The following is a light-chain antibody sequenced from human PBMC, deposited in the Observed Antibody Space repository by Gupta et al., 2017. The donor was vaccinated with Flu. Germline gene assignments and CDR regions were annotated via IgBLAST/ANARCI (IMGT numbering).Light chain of an antibody. V-gene: IGLV2-14*01. Sequence: QSALTQPASVSGSPGQSITISCTGTSRDIGGYNYVSWYQQHPGKAPRLMIYEVSNRPSGVSNRFSASKSGNTASLTISGLQAEDEADDYCSSYTSTSMIFGGGTTLTV. CDR1: SRDIGGYNY. CDR2: EVS. J-gene: IGLJ2*01. CDR3: SSYTSTSMI.